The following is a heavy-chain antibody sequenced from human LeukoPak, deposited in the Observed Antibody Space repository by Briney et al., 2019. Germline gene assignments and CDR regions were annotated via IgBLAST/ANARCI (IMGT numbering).Heavy chain of an antibody. CDR3: ARMLVRGVIGNWFDP. J-gene: IGHJ5*02. D-gene: IGHD3-10*01. CDR1: GGSISSYY. V-gene: IGHV4-59*01. Sequence: SETLSLTCTVSGGSISSYYWSWIRQPPGKGLEWIGYIYYSGSTNYNPSLKSRVTISVDTSKNQFSLKLSSVTAADTAVYYCARMLVRGVIGNWFDPWGQGTLVTVSS. CDR2: IYYSGST.